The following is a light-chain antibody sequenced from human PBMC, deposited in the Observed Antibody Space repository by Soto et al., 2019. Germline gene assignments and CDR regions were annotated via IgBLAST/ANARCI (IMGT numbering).Light chain of an antibody. J-gene: IGLJ1*01. Sequence: QSALTQPASVSGSPGQSITISCTGTSSDVGSYNLVSWYQQHPGKAPKLMIYEVSKRPSGVSNRFSGSKSGNTASLTISGLQDEDEADYYCCSYAGSSPFVFGTGTKVTVL. CDR3: CSYAGSSPFV. V-gene: IGLV2-23*02. CDR2: EVS. CDR1: SSDVGSYNL.